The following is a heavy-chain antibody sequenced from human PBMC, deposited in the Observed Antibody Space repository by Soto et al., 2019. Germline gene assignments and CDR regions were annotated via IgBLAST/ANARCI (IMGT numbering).Heavy chain of an antibody. V-gene: IGHV4-59*01. CDR3: ALAAAGTGLFDY. D-gene: IGHD6-13*01. Sequence: QVQLQESGPGLVKPSETLSLTCTVSGGSISSYYWSWIRQPPATGLEWIGYIYYSGSTNYNHSLKSRVPISVDTSTIPFSLELSSVTAADTAVYYCALAAAGTGLFDYWGQGPLCTVAS. J-gene: IGHJ4*02. CDR1: GGSISSYY. CDR2: IYYSGST.